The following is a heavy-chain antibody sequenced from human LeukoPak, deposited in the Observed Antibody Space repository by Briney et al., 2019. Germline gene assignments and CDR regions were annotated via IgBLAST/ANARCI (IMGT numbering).Heavy chain of an antibody. CDR2: ISGSATST. V-gene: IGHV3-23*01. CDR1: GFTLTTYT. J-gene: IGHJ3*02. CDR3: AREYKIPATGTLGFDI. Sequence: GGSLRLSCAASGFTLTTYTISWVRQTPAKGLDWVSAISGSATSTYYADSVKGRFTISRDNSKNTLYSQMSSLRAEDTAIYYCAREYKIPATGTLGFDIWGPGTMVTVSS. D-gene: IGHD1-1*01.